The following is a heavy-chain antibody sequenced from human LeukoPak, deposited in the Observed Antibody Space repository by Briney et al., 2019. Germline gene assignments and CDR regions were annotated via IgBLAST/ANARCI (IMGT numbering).Heavy chain of an antibody. CDR3: ATTVVPAAIEVDAFDI. V-gene: IGHV3-66*01. J-gene: IGHJ3*02. D-gene: IGHD2-2*01. CDR1: GFTVSSNY. CDR2: IYSGGST. Sequence: GGSLRLSCAASGFTVSSNYMSWVRQAPGKGLEWVLVIYSGGSTYYADSVKGRFTISRDNSKNTLYLQMNSLRAEDTAVYYCATTVVPAAIEVDAFDIWGQGTMVTVSS.